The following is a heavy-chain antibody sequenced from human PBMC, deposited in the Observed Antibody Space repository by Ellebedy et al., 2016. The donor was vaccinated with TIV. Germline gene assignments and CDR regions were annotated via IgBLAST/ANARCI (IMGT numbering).Heavy chain of an antibody. J-gene: IGHJ3*01. Sequence: SVKVSCXASEYNFTYRYLHWLRLAPGQALEWLGWITIYNGQYDYAQKFRDRVTITRETSLTTVYMELRNLKSEDTAIYYCARSRITGGTSDFALEAWGPGTLVSVSS. CDR3: ARSRITGGTSDFALEA. V-gene: IGHV1-45*02. CDR1: EYNFTYRY. D-gene: IGHD1-20*01. CDR2: ITIYNGQY.